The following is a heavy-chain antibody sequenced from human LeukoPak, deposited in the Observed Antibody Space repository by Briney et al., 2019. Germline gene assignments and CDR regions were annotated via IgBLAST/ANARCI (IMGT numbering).Heavy chain of an antibody. Sequence: GGSLRLSCAASGFTFSSYWMHRVRQAPGKGLEWVSGISWNSGSIGYADSVKGRFTISRDNAKNSLYLQMNSLRAEDTALYYCAKATLLNYYGSGSDAFDIWGQGTMVTVSS. V-gene: IGHV3-9*01. CDR1: GFTFSSYW. J-gene: IGHJ3*02. CDR2: ISWNSGSI. D-gene: IGHD3-10*01. CDR3: AKATLLNYYGSGSDAFDI.